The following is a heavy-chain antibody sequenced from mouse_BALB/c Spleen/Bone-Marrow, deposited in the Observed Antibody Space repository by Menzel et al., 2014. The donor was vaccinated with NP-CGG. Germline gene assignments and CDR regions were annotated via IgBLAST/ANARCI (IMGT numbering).Heavy chain of an antibody. V-gene: IGHV5-15*02. J-gene: IGHJ3*01. Sequence: EVQVVESVGGLAQPGGSRKLFCAASGFTFSDYGMAWVRQAPGKGSEWVAFISNLAYSIYHEDTVTSRFTISRENAKNTLYQEMSSLRSEDAAMYYCARDDGYPGGFAYWGQGTLVTVSA. CDR1: GFTFSDYG. D-gene: IGHD2-3*01. CDR3: ARDDGYPGGFAY. CDR2: ISNLAYSI.